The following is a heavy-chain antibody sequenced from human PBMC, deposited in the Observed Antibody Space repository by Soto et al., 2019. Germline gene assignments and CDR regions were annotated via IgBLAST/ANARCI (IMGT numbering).Heavy chain of an antibody. CDR1: GFTFSSYA. D-gene: IGHD3-22*01. CDR2: ISKSGDTT. Sequence: PGGSLRLSCAASGFTFSSYAMNWVRQAPGKGLEWVSTISKSGDTTYYADSVKGRFTISRDNSNNTLYLQMNSLRAEDTAVYYCAKDPTSYDSSAQFDSWGQGTLVTVSS. CDR3: AKDPTSYDSSAQFDS. J-gene: IGHJ4*02. V-gene: IGHV3-23*01.